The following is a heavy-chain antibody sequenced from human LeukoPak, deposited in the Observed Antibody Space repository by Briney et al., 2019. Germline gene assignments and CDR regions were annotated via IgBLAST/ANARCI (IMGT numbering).Heavy chain of an antibody. J-gene: IGHJ4*02. CDR1: GFTFGAYT. V-gene: IGHV3-21*06. CDR2: IFSRSESI. D-gene: IGHD3-22*01. CDR3: ARDFFHSSESRPFDY. Sequence: GGSLRLSCAASGFTFGAYTIDWVRQAPGRGLEWVSCIFSRSESILYADSVKGRFTISRDNAKNLLYLQMDSLRVEDTAVYYCARDFFHSSESRPFDYWGQGTLVTVSS.